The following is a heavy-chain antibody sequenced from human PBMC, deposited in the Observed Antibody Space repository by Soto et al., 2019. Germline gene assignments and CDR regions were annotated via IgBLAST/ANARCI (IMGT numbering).Heavy chain of an antibody. Sequence: PGGSVRLSCAASGFIFSSYGMHWVRQAPGTGLVWVSRVDADGSGTTYAGSVKGRFSISRDNAKNTVSLQMNNLRAEDTAVYYCAGASGWKFDYWGLGVLVTVSS. CDR2: VDADGSGT. D-gene: IGHD1-1*01. CDR1: GFIFSSYG. V-gene: IGHV3-74*01. CDR3: AGASGWKFDY. J-gene: IGHJ4*02.